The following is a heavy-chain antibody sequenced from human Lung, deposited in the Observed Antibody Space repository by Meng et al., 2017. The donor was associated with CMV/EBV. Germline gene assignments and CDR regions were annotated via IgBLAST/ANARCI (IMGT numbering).Heavy chain of an antibody. D-gene: IGHD3-9*01. J-gene: IGHJ6*02. CDR3: SRDGYFNWLVPRLGAGRLEAQKDAYYYGMDV. Sequence: ASXXVSXKASGYTXTSYGISWVRQAPGQGLEWMGWISAYNGNTNYAQKPQGRVTKTTDTSKSTAYMERRSLRSDDSAVYYWSRDGYFNWLVPRLGAGRLEAQKDAYYYGMDVWXQGTTVTVSS. V-gene: IGHV1-18*01. CDR2: ISAYNGNT. CDR1: GYTXTSYG.